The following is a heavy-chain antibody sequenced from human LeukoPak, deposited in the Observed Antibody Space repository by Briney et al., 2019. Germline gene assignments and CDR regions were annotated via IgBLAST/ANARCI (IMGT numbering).Heavy chain of an antibody. Sequence: PSETLSLTCTVSGGSISSYYWSWIRQPPGKGLEWIGYIYYSGSTNYNPSLKSRVTISVDTSKNQFSLKLSSVAAADTAVYYCARHDAVGGFDPWGQGTLVTVSS. D-gene: IGHD2-15*01. CDR3: ARHDAVGGFDP. CDR2: IYYSGST. V-gene: IGHV4-59*08. CDR1: GGSISSYY. J-gene: IGHJ5*02.